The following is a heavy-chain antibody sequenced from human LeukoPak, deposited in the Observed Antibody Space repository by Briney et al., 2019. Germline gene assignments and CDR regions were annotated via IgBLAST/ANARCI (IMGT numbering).Heavy chain of an antibody. J-gene: IGHJ4*02. CDR1: GFSFSTYS. V-gene: IGHV3-21*01. CDR3: ARDYGYSLTVDY. Sequence: GGSLRLSCAASGFSFSTYSMDWVRQTPGKGLEWVSSISGSGSNVYYADSVKVRFTIYRDNAKNSLYLQMNSLRAEDTAVYYCARDYGYSLTVDYWGQGTLVTVSS. CDR2: ISGSGSNV. D-gene: IGHD5-24*01.